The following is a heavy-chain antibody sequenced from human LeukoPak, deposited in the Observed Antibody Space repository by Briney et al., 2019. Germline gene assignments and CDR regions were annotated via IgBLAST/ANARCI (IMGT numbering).Heavy chain of an antibody. CDR2: IKSKTDGGTT. Sequence: NPGGSLRLSCAASGFTFSNAWMSWVRQAPGKGLEWVGRIKSKTDGGTTDYAAPVEGRFTISRDDSKNTLYLQMNSLKTEDTAVYYCTTVAGASSSWYYYGMDVWGQGTTVTVSS. CDR1: GFTFSNAW. D-gene: IGHD6-13*01. V-gene: IGHV3-15*01. CDR3: TTVAGASSSWYYYGMDV. J-gene: IGHJ6*02.